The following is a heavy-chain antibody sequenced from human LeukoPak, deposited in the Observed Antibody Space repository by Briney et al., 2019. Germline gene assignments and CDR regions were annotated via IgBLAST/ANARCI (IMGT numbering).Heavy chain of an antibody. CDR3: STYRPRGWYLGFDP. Sequence: GGSLRLSCAASGFTFSDAWMTWVRQAPGEGLEWVGRIKSKAAGGTTEYAAPVKGRFTISRDDSKNTLYLQMNSLKPEDTAVYYCSTYRPRGWYLGFDPWGQGTLVTVSS. J-gene: IGHJ5*02. V-gene: IGHV3-15*01. D-gene: IGHD6-19*01. CDR1: GFTFSDAW. CDR2: IKSKAAGGTT.